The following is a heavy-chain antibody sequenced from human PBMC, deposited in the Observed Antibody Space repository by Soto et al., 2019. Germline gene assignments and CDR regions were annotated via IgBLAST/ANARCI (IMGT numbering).Heavy chain of an antibody. J-gene: IGHJ6*02. CDR1: GFTFSDFA. V-gene: IGHV3-23*01. CDR2: LDGAGGST. CDR3: AAPRDEYGSGVSWFPYGMDI. Sequence: PGGSLRLSCLASGFTFSDFAMTWVRHVPGRGLEWVASLDGAGGSTYYAESVRGRFSISRDNSQNTLFLQMKRLTVDDTAIYYCAAPRDEYGSGVSWFPYGMDIWGQGTKVTVSS. D-gene: IGHD3-10*01.